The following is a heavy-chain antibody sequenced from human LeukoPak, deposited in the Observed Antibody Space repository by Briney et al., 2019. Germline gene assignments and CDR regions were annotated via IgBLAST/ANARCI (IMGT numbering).Heavy chain of an antibody. D-gene: IGHD6-6*01. CDR2: INPNSGGT. CDR1: GYTLTVYY. J-gene: IGHJ4*02. CDR3: ARSTGIAARPFDY. Sequence: ASVKVSCKASGYTLTVYYMHWVRQAPGQGLEWMGRINPNSGGTDYAQKFQGRVTMTRDTSISTAYMELSRLRSDDTAVYYCARSTGIAARPFDYWGQGTLVTVSS. V-gene: IGHV1-2*06.